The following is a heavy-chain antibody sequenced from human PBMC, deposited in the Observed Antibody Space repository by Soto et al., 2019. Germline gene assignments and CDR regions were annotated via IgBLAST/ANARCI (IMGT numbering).Heavy chain of an antibody. V-gene: IGHV2-5*02. Sequence: QITLKESGPTLVKPTQTLTLTCTFSGFSLSTSGVDVGWIRQPPGKALEWLALIYWDDDKRYSPSLKSRLTITKDTSKNQVVLTMTNMDPVDTATYYCAHRQTYCGGNCYSGFDYWGQGTLVTVSS. J-gene: IGHJ4*02. CDR2: IYWDDDK. CDR3: AHRQTYCGGNCYSGFDY. CDR1: GFSLSTSGVD. D-gene: IGHD2-21*02.